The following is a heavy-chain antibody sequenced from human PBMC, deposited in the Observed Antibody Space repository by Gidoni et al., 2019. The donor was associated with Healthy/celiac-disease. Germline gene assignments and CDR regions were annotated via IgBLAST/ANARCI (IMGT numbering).Heavy chain of an antibody. J-gene: IGHJ4*01. V-gene: IGHV3-30-3*02. CDR3: ATSSSPQGWALLLY. Sequence: QVQLVESGRGVVQPGRSLRLSCEASGVTFGSYAMHWVRQDPGKGLEWVSVIAYDVSNKYYAYSMKGRFTISRDNSNNALYLHMNSLIAADTAGYYCATSSSPQGWALLLYWGHGTLVTVSS. D-gene: IGHD1-26*01. CDR1: GVTFGSYA. CDR2: IAYDVSNK.